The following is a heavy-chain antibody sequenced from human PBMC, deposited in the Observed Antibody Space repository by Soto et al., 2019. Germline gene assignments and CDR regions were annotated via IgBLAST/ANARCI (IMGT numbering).Heavy chain of an antibody. V-gene: IGHV4-31*03. CDR2: IYYSGST. CDR3: ARGRNWNSLRNWFDP. D-gene: IGHD1-1*01. CDR1: GGSISSGGYY. Sequence: SETLSLTCTVSGGSISSGGYYWSWIRQHPGKGLEWIGYIYYSGSTYYNPSLKSRVTISVDTSKNQFSLKLSSVTAADTAVYYCARGRNWNSLRNWFDPWGQGTLVTVSS. J-gene: IGHJ5*02.